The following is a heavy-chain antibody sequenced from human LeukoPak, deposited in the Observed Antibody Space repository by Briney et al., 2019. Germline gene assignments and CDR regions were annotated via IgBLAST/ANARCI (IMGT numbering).Heavy chain of an antibody. D-gene: IGHD2-15*01. V-gene: IGHV3-7*03. CDR3: ARVDIVVVVAALGWFDP. J-gene: IGHJ5*02. CDR1: GFTFSSYL. CDR2: INQDGSEK. Sequence: GGSLRLSCAASGFTFSSYLMSWVRQAPGKGLEWVANINQDGSEKYYVDSVKGRFTISRDNAKNSLYLQMNSLRAEDTAVYYCARVDIVVVVAALGWFDPWGQGTLVTVSS.